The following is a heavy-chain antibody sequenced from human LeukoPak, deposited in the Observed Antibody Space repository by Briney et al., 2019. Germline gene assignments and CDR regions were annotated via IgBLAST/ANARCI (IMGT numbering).Heavy chain of an antibody. CDR3: ARTSHSGYMVRGVLYYGMDA. CDR1: GGSISGDGYH. D-gene: IGHD3-10*01. V-gene: IGHV4-39*01. Sequence: SETLSLTCSVSGGSISGDGYHWGWIRRPPGKGLEWLGSVHYTGSTCYKTSLKSRLTVDMDTSRNQFSLRLSSVTAADTAVYYCARTSHSGYMVRGVLYYGMDAWGQGTTVTVSS. J-gene: IGHJ6*02. CDR2: VHYTGST.